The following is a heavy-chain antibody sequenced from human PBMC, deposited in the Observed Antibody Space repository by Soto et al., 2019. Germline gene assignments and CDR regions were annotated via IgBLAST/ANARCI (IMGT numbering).Heavy chain of an antibody. CDR1: GGPISSRSNY. V-gene: IGHV4-39*01. CDR3: ARLRPGNPYFDY. CDR2: IYYTGST. Sequence: SETLSLTCTVSGGPISSRSNYWGWIRQPPGKGLEWIGNIYYTGSTYYHPARKSRVTISADTSKNQLSLKVTSVTAADTAVYYCARLRPGNPYFDYWGPGTLVTVSS. J-gene: IGHJ4*02. D-gene: IGHD4-4*01.